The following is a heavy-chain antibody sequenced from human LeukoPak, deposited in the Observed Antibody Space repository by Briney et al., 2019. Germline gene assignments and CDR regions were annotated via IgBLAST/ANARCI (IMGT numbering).Heavy chain of an antibody. V-gene: IGHV4-59*08. J-gene: IGHJ5*01. CDR1: GGSISGYY. D-gene: IGHD3-3*01. CDR3: VRLYDFWSGYPGWFDS. Sequence: PSETLSLTCTVSGGSISGYYWSWIRQPPGKGLEWIGYIYYSGSTNYNPSLKSRVTISVDTSKNQISLKLTSATAADTAIYYCVRLYDFWSGYPGWFDSWGQGTLLTVSS. CDR2: IYYSGST.